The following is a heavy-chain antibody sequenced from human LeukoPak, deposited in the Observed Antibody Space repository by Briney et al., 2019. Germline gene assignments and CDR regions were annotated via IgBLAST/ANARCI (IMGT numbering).Heavy chain of an antibody. D-gene: IGHD6-13*01. V-gene: IGHV1-46*01. Sequence: ASVKVSCKASGYTFTSYYMHWVRQAPGQGLEWMGIINLSGGTTYYAQKFQGRVTMTNDMSTSTVYMELSSLRSEDTAVYYCARAHKYSSSWRAFDYWGQGTLVTVSS. J-gene: IGHJ4*02. CDR3: ARAHKYSSSWRAFDY. CDR1: GYTFTSYY. CDR2: INLSGGTT.